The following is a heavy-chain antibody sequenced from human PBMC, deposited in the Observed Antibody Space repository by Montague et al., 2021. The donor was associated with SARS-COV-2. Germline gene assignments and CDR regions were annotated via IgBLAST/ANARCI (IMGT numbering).Heavy chain of an antibody. CDR3: ARDQRRYGSGSYYGPHYYYYGMDV. Sequence: RLSWSASGFTVSSNYMSWVRQAPGKGLEWVSVIYSGGSTYCADSVKGRFTISRDNSKNTLYLQMNSLRAEDTAVYYCARDQRRYGSGSYYGPHYYYYGMDVWGQGTTVTVSS. CDR2: IYSGGST. J-gene: IGHJ6*02. V-gene: IGHV3-66*02. D-gene: IGHD3-10*01. CDR1: GFTVSSNY.